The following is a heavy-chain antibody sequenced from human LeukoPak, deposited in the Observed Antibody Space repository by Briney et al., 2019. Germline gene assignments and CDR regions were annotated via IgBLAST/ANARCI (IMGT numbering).Heavy chain of an antibody. CDR1: GFTFSSYW. J-gene: IGHJ4*02. CDR2: INSDGSST. Sequence: PGGSLRLSCAASGFTFSSYWMHWVRQAPGKGLVWVSRINSDGSSTSYADSVKGRFTISRDNAKNTLYLQMNSLRAEDTAVYYCARDLDCGGDCFSFDYWGQGTLVTVSS. D-gene: IGHD2-21*02. V-gene: IGHV3-74*01. CDR3: ARDLDCGGDCFSFDY.